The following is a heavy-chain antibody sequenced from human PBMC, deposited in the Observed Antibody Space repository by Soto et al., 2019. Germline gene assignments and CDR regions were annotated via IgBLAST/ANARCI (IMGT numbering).Heavy chain of an antibody. J-gene: IGHJ6*03. Sequence: SETLSLTCAVYGGSFSGYYWSWIRQPPGKGLEWIGEINHSGSTNYNPSLKSRVTISVDTSKNQFSLKLSSVTAADTAVYYCARGDIVVVPAAMGAYYYYYMDVWGKGTTVTVSS. CDR1: GGSFSGYY. CDR2: INHSGST. D-gene: IGHD2-2*01. CDR3: ARGDIVVVPAAMGAYYYYYMDV. V-gene: IGHV4-34*01.